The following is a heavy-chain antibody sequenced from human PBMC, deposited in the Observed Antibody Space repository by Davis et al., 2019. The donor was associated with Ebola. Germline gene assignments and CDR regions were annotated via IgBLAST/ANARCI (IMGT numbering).Heavy chain of an antibody. CDR1: GFTFSSYG. J-gene: IGHJ5*02. V-gene: IGHV3-30*03. D-gene: IGHD6-6*01. CDR2: ISYDGSNK. CDR3: ARVPGIAARHNWFDP. Sequence: GESLKISCAASGFTFSSYGMHWVRQAPGKGLEWVAVISYDGSNKYYADSVKGRFTISRDNSKNTLYLQMNSLRADDTAVYYCARVPGIAARHNWFDPWGQGTLVTVSS.